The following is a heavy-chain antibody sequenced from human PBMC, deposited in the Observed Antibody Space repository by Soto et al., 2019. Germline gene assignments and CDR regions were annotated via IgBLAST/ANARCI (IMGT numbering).Heavy chain of an antibody. CDR2: IFYNGRN. V-gene: IGHV4-39*01. CDR1: GGPISSRNYY. CDR3: ERGGFSAVGESAWFDS. D-gene: IGHD3-16*01. J-gene: IGHJ5*01. Sequence: QVPLQESGPGLVKPSETLSLTCAVAGGPISSRNYYWGWVRRAPGRGPEWIGKIFYNGRNDYNPSVPSRVTISVETSKTQFSLKLGSVTAADTAIYYCERGGFSAVGESAWFDSWGHGTLVTVSS.